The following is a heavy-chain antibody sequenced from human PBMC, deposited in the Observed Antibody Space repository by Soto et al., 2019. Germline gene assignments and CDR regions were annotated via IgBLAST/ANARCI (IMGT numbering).Heavy chain of an antibody. V-gene: IGHV4-39*01. CDR3: ARPSRVRGDHDAFDI. CDR2: IYYSGST. CDR1: GGSISSSSYY. D-gene: IGHD3-10*01. J-gene: IGHJ3*02. Sequence: SETLSLTCTVSGGSISSSSYYWGWIRQPPGKGLEWIGSIYYSGSTYYNPSLKSRVTISVDTSKNQFSLKLSSVTAADTAVYYCARPSRVRGDHDAFDIWGQGTMVTVSS.